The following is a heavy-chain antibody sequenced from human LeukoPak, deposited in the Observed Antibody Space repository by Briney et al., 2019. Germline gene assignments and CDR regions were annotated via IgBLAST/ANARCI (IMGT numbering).Heavy chain of an antibody. CDR3: AREECSSTSCYDKQGGY. J-gene: IGHJ4*02. V-gene: IGHV4-4*07. CDR1: GGSISSYY. D-gene: IGHD2-2*01. Sequence: SETLSLTCTVSGGSISSYYWSWIRQPAGKGLEWIGRIYTSGSTNYNPSLKSRVTISVDTSKNQFSLKLSSVTAADTAVYYCAREECSSTSCYDKQGGYWGQGTLVTVSS. CDR2: IYTSGST.